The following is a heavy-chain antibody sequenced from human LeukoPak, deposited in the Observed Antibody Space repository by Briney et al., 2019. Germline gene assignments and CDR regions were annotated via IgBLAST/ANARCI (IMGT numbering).Heavy chain of an antibody. Sequence: GSLRLSFSASGXTFSSYAMHWVRQAPGKGLEYVSAISSDGGITYYADSVKGRFTISRDNSKNTLYLQMSSLRPEDTAVYYCAYSSGYYHWGQGTLVTVSS. V-gene: IGHV3-64D*06. CDR2: ISSDGGIT. D-gene: IGHD3-22*01. CDR3: AYSSGYYH. CDR1: GXTFSSYA. J-gene: IGHJ5*02.